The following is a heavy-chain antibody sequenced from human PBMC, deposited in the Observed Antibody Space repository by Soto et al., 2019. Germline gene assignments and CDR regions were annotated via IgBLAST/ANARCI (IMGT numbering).Heavy chain of an antibody. J-gene: IGHJ4*02. CDR2: IKAYSGNT. CDR3: AIADYGDDDY. Sequence: QLQLVQSGPEAKKPGASVKVSCKASGYTFATSTISWLRQAPGQGREWMGWIKAYSGNTNYAQKLQGRFTMTTDTSTSTAYMELKSLPTDDAAIYSCAIADYGDDDYWGQGTLGTVSS. V-gene: IGHV1-18*01. CDR1: GYTFATST. D-gene: IGHD4-17*01.